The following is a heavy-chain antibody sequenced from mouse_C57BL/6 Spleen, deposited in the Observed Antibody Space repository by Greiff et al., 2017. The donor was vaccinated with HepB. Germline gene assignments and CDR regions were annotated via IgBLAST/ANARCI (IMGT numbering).Heavy chain of an antibody. D-gene: IGHD4-1*01. V-gene: IGHV5-17*01. J-gene: IGHJ3*01. CDR3: ARGTELGAWFAY. CDR2: ISSGSSTI. Sequence: VQLKESGGGLVKPGGSLKLSCAASGFTFSDYGMHWVRQAPEKGLEWVAYISSGSSTIYYADTVKGRFTISRDNAKNTLFLQMTSLRSEDTAMYYCARGTELGAWFAYWGQGTLVTVSA. CDR1: GFTFSDYG.